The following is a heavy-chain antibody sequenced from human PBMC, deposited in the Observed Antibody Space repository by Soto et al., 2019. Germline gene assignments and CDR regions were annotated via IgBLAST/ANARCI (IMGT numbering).Heavy chain of an antibody. V-gene: IGHV1-18*04. J-gene: IGHJ4*02. CDR2: LNTGVGNT. D-gene: IGHD3-10*01. CDR3: AIGENYGSARDVFDH. Sequence: QVLLVQSGAEVKKPGASVKVSCKASGYSFSTYGVSWVRQAPGQGLEWMGWLNTGVGNTAYAQKLQGRITLTTDTSTRTAYMELRSLRSDDTAIYYCAIGENYGSARDVFDHWGQGTLVTVSS. CDR1: GYSFSTYG.